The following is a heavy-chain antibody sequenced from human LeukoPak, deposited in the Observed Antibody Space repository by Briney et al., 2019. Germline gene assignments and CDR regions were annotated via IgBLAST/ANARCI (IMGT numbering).Heavy chain of an antibody. CDR3: ARGRLDCSSTSCYYYFDY. CDR2: IYPGDSDT. V-gene: IGHV5-51*01. D-gene: IGHD2-2*01. J-gene: IGHJ4*02. Sequence: GESLKISCKGSGYSFTSYWIGWVRQMPGKGLEWMGIIYPGDSDTRYSPSFQGQATISADKSITTAYLQWSSLKASDTAMYYCARGRLDCSSTSCYYYFDYWGQGTLVTVSS. CDR1: GYSFTSYW.